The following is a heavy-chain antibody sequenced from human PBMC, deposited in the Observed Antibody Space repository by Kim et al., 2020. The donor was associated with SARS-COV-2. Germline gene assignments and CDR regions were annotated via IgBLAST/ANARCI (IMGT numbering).Heavy chain of an antibody. J-gene: IGHJ4*02. D-gene: IGHD3-16*02. Sequence: VEGRFTISRDKSKNTLYLQMNSLRAEDTAVYYCAKSRDYVWGSFRNPFDSWGQGTLVTVSS. V-gene: IGHV3-23*01. CDR3: AKSRDYVWGSFRNPFDS.